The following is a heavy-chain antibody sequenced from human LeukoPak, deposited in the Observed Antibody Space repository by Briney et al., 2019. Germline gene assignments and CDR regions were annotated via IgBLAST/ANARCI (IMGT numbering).Heavy chain of an antibody. CDR3: ARVFTYYYDSSGYPRRPFDY. V-gene: IGHV1-69*04. CDR1: GGTFSSYA. CDR2: IIPILGIA. Sequence: GASVKVSCKASGGTFSSYAISWVRQAPGQGLEWMGRIIPILGIANYAQKFQGRVMITADKSTSTAYMELSSLRSEDTAVYYCARVFTYYYDSSGYPRRPFDYWGQGTLVTVSS. J-gene: IGHJ4*02. D-gene: IGHD3-22*01.